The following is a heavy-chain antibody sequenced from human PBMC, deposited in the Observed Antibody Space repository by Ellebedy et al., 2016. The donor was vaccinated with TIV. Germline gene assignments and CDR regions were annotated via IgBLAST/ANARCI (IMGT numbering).Heavy chain of an antibody. J-gene: IGHJ6*02. Sequence: PGGSLRLSCAASGFTFSSYWMHWVRQAPGKGLVWVSRINSDGSSTSYADSVKGRFTISRDNAKNTLYLQMNSLRAEDTAVYYCAREAGYSSGWYDGSYYGMDVWGQGTTVTVSS. CDR2: INSDGSST. D-gene: IGHD6-19*01. V-gene: IGHV3-74*01. CDR3: AREAGYSSGWYDGSYYGMDV. CDR1: GFTFSSYW.